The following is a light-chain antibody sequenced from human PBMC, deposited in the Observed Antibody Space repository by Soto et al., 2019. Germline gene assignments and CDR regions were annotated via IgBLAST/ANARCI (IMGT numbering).Light chain of an antibody. CDR2: DAS. J-gene: IGKJ4*01. CDR3: QQRSNWPPLT. CDR1: QDIRRL. Sequence: IVLTQSPATLSLSPGERATLSCRASQDIRRLLAWYQQRPGQAPRLLIHDASTRATGIPARFSGSGSGTDFTLTISSPEPEDSAVYYCQQRSNWPPLTFGGGTKVDIK. V-gene: IGKV3-11*01.